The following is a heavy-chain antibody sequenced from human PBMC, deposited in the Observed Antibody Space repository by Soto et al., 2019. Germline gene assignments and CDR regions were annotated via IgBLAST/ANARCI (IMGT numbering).Heavy chain of an antibody. D-gene: IGHD3-10*01. Sequence: QVQLVQSGAEVKKPGSSVKVSCKASGGTFSSYAISWVRQAPGQGLEWMGGIILIFGTANYAQKFQGRVTITADESTRTAYMELSSLRSEDTAVYYCARATYYYGSGSYFRGLDYWGQGTLVTVSS. V-gene: IGHV1-69*01. J-gene: IGHJ4*02. CDR1: GGTFSSYA. CDR3: ARATYYYGSGSYFRGLDY. CDR2: IILIFGTA.